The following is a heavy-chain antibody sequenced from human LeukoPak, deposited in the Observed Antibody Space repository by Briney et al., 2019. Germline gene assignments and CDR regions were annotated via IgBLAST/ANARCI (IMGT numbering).Heavy chain of an antibody. CDR2: MNPNSGNT. D-gene: IGHD2-2*01. CDR3: ARGVLYQLLFSFNPLYYMDV. V-gene: IGHV1-8*03. J-gene: IGHJ6*03. CDR1: GYTFTSYD. Sequence: VSVKVSCKASGYTFTSYDINWVRQATGQGLEWMGWMNPNSGNTGYAQKFQGRVTITRNTSISTAYMELSSLRSEDTAVYYCARGVLYQLLFSFNPLYYMDVWGKGTTVTVSS.